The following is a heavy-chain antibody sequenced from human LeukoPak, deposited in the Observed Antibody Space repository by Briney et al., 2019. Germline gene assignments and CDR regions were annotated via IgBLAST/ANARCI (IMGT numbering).Heavy chain of an antibody. J-gene: IGHJ4*02. CDR2: ISGSGGST. CDR3: ARDRAYYYGSGSSDYFDY. CDR1: GFTFSSYA. D-gene: IGHD3-10*01. Sequence: GGSLRLSCAASGFTFSSYAMSWVRQAPGKGLEWVSAISGSGGSTYYADSVKGRFTISRDNAKNSLYLQMNSLRAEDTAVYYCARDRAYYYGSGSSDYFDYWGQGTLVTASS. V-gene: IGHV3-23*01.